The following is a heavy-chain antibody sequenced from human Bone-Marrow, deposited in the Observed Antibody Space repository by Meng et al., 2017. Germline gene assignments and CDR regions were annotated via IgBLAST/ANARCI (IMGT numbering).Heavy chain of an antibody. CDR1: GGSISSGNHY. V-gene: IGHV4-31*03. CDR2: IYYSGST. D-gene: IGHD4-17*01. Sequence: QVRLQGSGPGQVKPSQTRSLTCTVSGGSISSGNHYWSWIRQHPGKGLEYIGYIYYSGSTYYNPSLKSRVIISVDTSKNQFSLRLNSVTAADTAVYYCASLYGDSSVWYLDLWGRGTLVTVSS. J-gene: IGHJ2*01. CDR3: ASLYGDSSVWYLDL.